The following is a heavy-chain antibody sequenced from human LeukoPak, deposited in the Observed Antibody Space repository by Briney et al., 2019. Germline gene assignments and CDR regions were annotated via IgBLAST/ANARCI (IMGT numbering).Heavy chain of an antibody. V-gene: IGHV3-30*04. D-gene: IGHD1-26*01. J-gene: IGHJ2*01. CDR2: IAHDGSQT. CDR3: AKDGGSNSYWYFDL. Sequence: PGRSLRLSCAASRFIFSIYVMHWVRQAPGKGLEWVAVIAHDGSQTYYSDSVKGRFTISRDNSKNTLYLQMSSLRAEDTAVYFCAKDGGSNSYWYFDLWGRGTLVTVSS. CDR1: RFIFSIYV.